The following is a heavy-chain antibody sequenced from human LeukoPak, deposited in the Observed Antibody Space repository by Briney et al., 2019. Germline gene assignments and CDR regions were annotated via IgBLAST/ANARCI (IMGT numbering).Heavy chain of an antibody. CDR1: GFTVSSNY. V-gene: IGHV3-53*01. CDR2: IYSGGST. Sequence: PGGSLRLSCAASGFTVSSNYMTWVRQAPGKGLEWVSVIYSGGSTYYADSVKGRFTISRDNSKNTLYLQMNSLRAEDTAVYYCARDHYYDSNGYAFCCMDVWGKGTTVTVSS. CDR3: ARDHYYDSNGYAFCCMDV. D-gene: IGHD3-22*01. J-gene: IGHJ6*03.